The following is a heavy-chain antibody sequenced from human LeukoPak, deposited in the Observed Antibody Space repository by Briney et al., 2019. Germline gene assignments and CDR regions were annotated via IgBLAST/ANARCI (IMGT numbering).Heavy chain of an antibody. D-gene: IGHD3-9*01. CDR2: ISGSGGST. CDR3: AKDLPYYDILTGYYGWDMSAYDY. J-gene: IGHJ4*02. V-gene: IGHV3-23*01. CDR1: GFTFSSYA. Sequence: PGGSLRLSCAASGFTFSSYAMSWVRQAPGKGLEWVSAISGSGGSTYYADSVKGRFTISRDNSKNTLYLQMNSLRAEDTAVYYCAKDLPYYDILTGYYGWDMSAYDYWGQGTLVTVSS.